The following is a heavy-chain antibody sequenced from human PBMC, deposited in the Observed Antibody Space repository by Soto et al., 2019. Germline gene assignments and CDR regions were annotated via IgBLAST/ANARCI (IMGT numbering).Heavy chain of an antibody. J-gene: IGHJ3*02. Sequence: ASVKVSCKASGYTFTGYYMHWVRQAPGQGLEWMGWINPNSGGTNYAQKFQGRVTITADKSTSTAYMELSSLRSEDTAVYYCARGYYGAYAFDIWGQGTMVTVSS. V-gene: IGHV1-2*02. CDR2: INPNSGGT. CDR3: ARGYYGAYAFDI. D-gene: IGHD4-17*01. CDR1: GYTFTGYY.